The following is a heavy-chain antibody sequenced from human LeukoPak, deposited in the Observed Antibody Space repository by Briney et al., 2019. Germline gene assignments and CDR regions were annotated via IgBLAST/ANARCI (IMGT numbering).Heavy chain of an antibody. Sequence: PSETLSLSCTASVASLSGYYWSWIRQPPGKGLEWIGEINHSGSTNYNPSLKSRVTISVDTSKNQFSLKLSSVTAADTAVYYCARGLSLRYFDWLLTDPYYFDYWGQGTLVTVSS. J-gene: IGHJ4*02. CDR2: INHSGST. CDR1: VASLSGYY. V-gene: IGHV4-34*01. D-gene: IGHD3-9*01. CDR3: ARGLSLRYFDWLLTDPYYFDY.